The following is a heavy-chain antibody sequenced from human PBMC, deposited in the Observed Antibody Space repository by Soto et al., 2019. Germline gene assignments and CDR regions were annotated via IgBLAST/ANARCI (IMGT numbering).Heavy chain of an antibody. CDR2: MNPNSGNT. V-gene: IGHV1-8*01. CDR3: ARSPYCSGGSCYSGVCSY. Sequence: QVQLVQSGAEVKKPGASVKVSCTASGYTFTSYDINWVRQATGQGLEWMGWMNPNSGNTGYAQKFQGRVTMSRNTSISTDYMELSSLRSEDTAVYYCARSPYCSGGSCYSGVCSYWGQGTLVTVSS. D-gene: IGHD2-15*01. CDR1: GYTFTSYD. J-gene: IGHJ4*02.